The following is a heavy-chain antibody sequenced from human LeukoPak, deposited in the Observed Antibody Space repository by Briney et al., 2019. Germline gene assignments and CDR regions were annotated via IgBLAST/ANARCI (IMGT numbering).Heavy chain of an antibody. CDR1: GFTFSSYG. CDR3: AKLSSGTTLLAPLDY. V-gene: IGHV3-33*06. D-gene: IGHD1-7*01. Sequence: GGSLRLSCAASGFTFSSYGMHWVRQAPGKGLEWVAVTWYDGSNKYYADSVKGRFTISRDNSKNTLYLQMNSLRAEDTAVYYCAKLSSGTTLLAPLDYWGQGTLVTLSS. J-gene: IGHJ4*02. CDR2: TWYDGSNK.